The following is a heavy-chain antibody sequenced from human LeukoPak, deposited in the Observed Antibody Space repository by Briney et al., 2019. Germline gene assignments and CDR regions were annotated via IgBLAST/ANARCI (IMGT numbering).Heavy chain of an antibody. Sequence: SGTLSLTCAVPGGSISSSNWWSWVRQPPGKGLEWIGEIYHSGSTNYNPSLKSRVTISVDKSKNQFSLKLSSVTAADTAVYYCAGYGSGSYQFDYWGQGTLVTVSS. V-gene: IGHV4-4*02. CDR3: AGYGSGSYQFDY. CDR1: GGSISSSNW. CDR2: IYHSGST. J-gene: IGHJ4*02. D-gene: IGHD3-10*01.